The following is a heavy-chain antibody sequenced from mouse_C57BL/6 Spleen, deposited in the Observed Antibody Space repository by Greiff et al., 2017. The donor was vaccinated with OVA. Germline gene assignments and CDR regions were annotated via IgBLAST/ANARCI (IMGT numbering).Heavy chain of an antibody. CDR2: IDPSDSYT. J-gene: IGHJ2*01. D-gene: IGHD1-1*01. V-gene: IGHV1-50*01. CDR3: ARGGYYYGSSQYYFDY. Sequence: QVQLQQPGAELVKPGASVKLSCKASGYTFTSYWMQWVKQRPGQGLEWIGEIDPSDSYTNYNQKFKGKATLTVDTSSSTAYMQLSSLTSEDSAVYYGARGGYYYGSSQYYFDYWGKGTTLTVSS. CDR1: GYTFTSYW.